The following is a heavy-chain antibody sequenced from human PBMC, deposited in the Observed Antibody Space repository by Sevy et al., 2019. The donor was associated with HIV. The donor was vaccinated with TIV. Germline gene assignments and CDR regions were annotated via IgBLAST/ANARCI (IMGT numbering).Heavy chain of an antibody. D-gene: IGHD2-15*01. CDR1: GFPFSNYA. CDR2: LIGGGSRT. CDR3: AKRRVQSGLSGGGANYGWDV. J-gene: IGHJ6*02. Sequence: GGSLRLSFAASGFPFSNYALSWIRQAPGKGLEWFSTLIGGGSRTYYADSVTARFTISRENSKNTLYLQMNSLRADDTAIYYCAKRRVQSGLSGGGANYGWDVCGHGTTVTVSS. V-gene: IGHV3-23*01.